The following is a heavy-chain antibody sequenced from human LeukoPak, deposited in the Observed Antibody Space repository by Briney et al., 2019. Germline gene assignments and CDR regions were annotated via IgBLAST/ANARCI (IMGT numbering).Heavy chain of an antibody. V-gene: IGHV3-30-3*01. CDR2: ISYDGSNK. J-gene: IGHJ4*02. D-gene: IGHD4-11*01. Sequence: QAGGSLRLSCAASGFTFSSYAMHWVRQAPGKGLEWVAVISYDGSNKYYADSVKGRFTISRDNSKNTLYLQMNSLRAEDTAVYYCARDLNDYSIDYWGQGTLVTVSS. CDR3: ARDLNDYSIDY. CDR1: GFTFSSYA.